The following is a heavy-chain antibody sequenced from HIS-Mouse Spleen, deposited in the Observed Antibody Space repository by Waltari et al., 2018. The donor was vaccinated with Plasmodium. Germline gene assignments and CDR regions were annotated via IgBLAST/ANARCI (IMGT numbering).Heavy chain of an antibody. CDR3: ARTIAAAGTGDAFDM. Sequence: EVQLVESGGGLVQPGGSLRLSCAASGFPFRSSWMPWVRQAPGKGLVWVSRINSDGSSTRYADSVKGRFTISRDNAKNTLYLQMNSLRAEDTAVYYCARTIAAAGTGDAFDMWGQGTMVTVSS. J-gene: IGHJ3*02. CDR1: GFPFRSSW. V-gene: IGHV3-74*01. CDR2: INSDGSST. D-gene: IGHD6-13*01.